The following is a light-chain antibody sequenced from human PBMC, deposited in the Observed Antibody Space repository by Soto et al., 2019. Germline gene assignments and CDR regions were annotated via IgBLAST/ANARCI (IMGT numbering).Light chain of an antibody. CDR1: EDVGSN. CDR2: GAS. Sequence: EIVMTQSPDTLSVSPGERVTLSCRASEDVGSNLAWYQQKVGQVPRLVIYGASSRATGMPARFSASGSGTEFALTISRLQCEDFGGYYCQQYNQWPSGTFGQGTRVDI. V-gene: IGKV3-15*01. CDR3: QQYNQWPSGT. J-gene: IGKJ1*01.